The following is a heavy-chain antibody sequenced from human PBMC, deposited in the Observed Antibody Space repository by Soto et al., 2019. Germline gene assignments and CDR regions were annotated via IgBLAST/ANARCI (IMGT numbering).Heavy chain of an antibody. D-gene: IGHD2-2*01. V-gene: IGHV1-24*01. Sequence: SXKVSFKVSGYTXTELSMDWVRQAPGKGLEWMGGFDPEDGETIYAQKLQGRVTMTEDTSTETAYMELSSLRSEDTAVYYCAKGRYQGQNWFDPWGQGTLVTVSS. J-gene: IGHJ5*02. CDR3: AKGRYQGQNWFDP. CDR2: FDPEDGET. CDR1: GYTXTELS.